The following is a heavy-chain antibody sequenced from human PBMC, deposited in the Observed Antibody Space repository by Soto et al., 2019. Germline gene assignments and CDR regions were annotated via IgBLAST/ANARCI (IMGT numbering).Heavy chain of an antibody. Sequence: SETLSLTCTVSGGSISSYYWSWIRQPPGKGLEWIGYIYYSGSTNYNPSLKSRVTISVDTSKNQFSLKLSSVTAADTAVYYCAREVDYTGFDYWGQGTLVTVSS. CDR3: AREVDYTGFDY. CDR2: IYYSGST. V-gene: IGHV4-59*01. CDR1: GGSISSYY. J-gene: IGHJ4*02. D-gene: IGHD4-4*01.